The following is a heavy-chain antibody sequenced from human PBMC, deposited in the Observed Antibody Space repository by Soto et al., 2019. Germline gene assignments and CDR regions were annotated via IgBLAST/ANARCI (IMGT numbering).Heavy chain of an antibody. V-gene: IGHV1-18*01. CDR1: GYTFTSYG. CDR3: ARDQLKLGYCSGGSCYEDIWFDP. Sequence: ASVKVSCKASGYTFTSYGISWVRQAPGQGLEWMGWISAYNGNTNYAQKLQGRVTMTTDTSTSTAYMELRSLRSDDTAVYYCARDQLKLGYCSGGSCYEDIWFDPWGQGTLVTVSS. J-gene: IGHJ5*02. D-gene: IGHD2-15*01. CDR2: ISAYNGNT.